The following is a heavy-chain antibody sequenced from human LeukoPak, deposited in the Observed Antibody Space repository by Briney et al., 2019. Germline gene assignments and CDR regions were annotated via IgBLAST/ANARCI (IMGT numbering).Heavy chain of an antibody. Sequence: GGSLRLSCAASGFTFSSYAMHWVRQAPGKGLEWVAVISYDGSNKYYADSVKGRFTISRDNSKSTLYLQMNSLRAEDTAVYYCAKDAGVKRIVPSYYFDYWGQGTLVTVSS. D-gene: IGHD3-10*01. J-gene: IGHJ4*02. CDR3: AKDAGVKRIVPSYYFDY. V-gene: IGHV3-30-3*01. CDR1: GFTFSSYA. CDR2: ISYDGSNK.